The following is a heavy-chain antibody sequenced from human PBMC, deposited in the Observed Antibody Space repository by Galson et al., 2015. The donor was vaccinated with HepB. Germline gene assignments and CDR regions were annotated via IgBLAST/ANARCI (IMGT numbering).Heavy chain of an antibody. CDR3: ASLLAYCGGDCYSNYYYYGMDV. Sequence: SLRLSCAASGFTFSSYSMNWVRQAPGKGLEWVLSISSSSSYIYYADSVKGRFTISRDNAKNSLYLQMNSLRAEDTAVYYCASLLAYCGGDCYSNYYYYGMDVWGQGTTVTGSS. J-gene: IGHJ6*02. D-gene: IGHD2-21*02. V-gene: IGHV3-21*01. CDR2: ISSSSSYI. CDR1: GFTFSSYS.